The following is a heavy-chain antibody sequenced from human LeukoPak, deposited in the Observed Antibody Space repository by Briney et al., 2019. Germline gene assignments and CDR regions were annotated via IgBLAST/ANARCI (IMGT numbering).Heavy chain of an antibody. CDR2: ISYDGSNK. CDR3: ASHYYDSSGYYFDY. D-gene: IGHD3-22*01. J-gene: IGHJ4*02. CDR1: GFTFSSYF. V-gene: IGHV3-30-3*01. Sequence: GGSLRLSCAASGFTFSSYFMHWVRQAPGKGLEWVAVISYDGSNKYYADSVKSRFTISRDNSKNTLYLQMNSLRAEDTAVYYCASHYYDSSGYYFDYWGQGTLVTVSS.